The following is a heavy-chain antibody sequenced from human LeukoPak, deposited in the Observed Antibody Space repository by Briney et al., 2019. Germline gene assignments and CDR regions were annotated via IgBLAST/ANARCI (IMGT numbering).Heavy chain of an antibody. CDR1: GGTFSSYA. J-gene: IGHJ6*02. Sequence: SVKVSCKASGGTFSSYAISWVRQARGQGLEWMGRIIPILGIANYAQKFQGRVTITADKSTSTAYMELSSLRSEDTAVYYCARWAAAGTYYYYGMDVWGQGTTVTVSS. CDR3: ARWAAAGTYYYYGMDV. D-gene: IGHD6-13*01. CDR2: IIPILGIA. V-gene: IGHV1-69*10.